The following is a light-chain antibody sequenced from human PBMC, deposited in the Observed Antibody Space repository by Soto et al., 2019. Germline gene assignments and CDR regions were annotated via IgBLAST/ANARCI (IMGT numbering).Light chain of an antibody. J-gene: IGKJ5*01. V-gene: IGKV3-20*01. CDR1: QSVSSNY. CDR3: QQYGSSPPIT. Sequence: EIVLTQSPGTLSLSPGERATLSCWASQSVSSNYLAWYQQKPGQAPRLLVYGASRRATGIPDRFSGSGSGTDFTLTISRLEPEDFAVYYCQQYGSSPPITFGQGTRLEIK. CDR2: GAS.